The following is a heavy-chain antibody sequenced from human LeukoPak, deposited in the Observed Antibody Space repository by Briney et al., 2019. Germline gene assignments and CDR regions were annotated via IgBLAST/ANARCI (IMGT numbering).Heavy chain of an antibody. D-gene: IGHD6-13*01. J-gene: IGHJ4*02. CDR2: IYHSGST. CDR3: ARTTYSSSWYYFDY. CDR1: GGSISSGGYS. Sequence: SQTLSLTGAVYGGSISSGGYSWSWIRQPPGKGLERIGYIYHSGSTYYNPSLMSRITISVDTSKKQCSLKLSSVTAADTAVYYCARTTYSSSWYYFDYWGQGTLVTVSS. V-gene: IGHV4-30-2*01.